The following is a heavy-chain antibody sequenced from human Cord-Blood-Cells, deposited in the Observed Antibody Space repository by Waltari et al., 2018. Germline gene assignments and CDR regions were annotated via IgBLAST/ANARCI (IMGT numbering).Heavy chain of an antibody. Sequence: DINWVRQATGQGLEWMGWMNPNSGNTGYAQKFQGRVTMTRNTSISTAYMELSSLRSEDTAVYYCATEYSSSFDYWGQGTLVTVSS. D-gene: IGHD6-6*01. CDR1: D. CDR3: ATEYSSSFDY. J-gene: IGHJ4*02. CDR2: MNPNSGNT. V-gene: IGHV1-8*01.